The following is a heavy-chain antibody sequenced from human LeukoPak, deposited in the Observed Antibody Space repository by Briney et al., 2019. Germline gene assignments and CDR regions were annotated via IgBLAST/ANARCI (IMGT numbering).Heavy chain of an antibody. J-gene: IGHJ6*03. CDR1: GFTFSNYN. CDR3: ARTVGYYYYMDV. Sequence: SGGSLRLSCAAPGFTFSNYNMNWVRQAPGKGLEWISSITSSSSYKFYADSVKGRFTISRDNAKNSLYLQMNSLRAEDTAVYYCARTVGYYYYMDVWGKGTTVTVSS. D-gene: IGHD1-26*01. V-gene: IGHV3-21*01. CDR2: ITSSSSYK.